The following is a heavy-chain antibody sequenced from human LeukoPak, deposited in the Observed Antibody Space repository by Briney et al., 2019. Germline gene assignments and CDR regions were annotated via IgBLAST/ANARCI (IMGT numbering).Heavy chain of an antibody. J-gene: IGHJ6*04. D-gene: IGHD3-10*01. CDR1: GGSFSGYY. CDR3: ARTHYYGSGSYYNLRYYYGMDV. Sequence: SETLSLTRAVYGGSFSGYYWSWIRQPPGKGLEWIGEINHSGSTNYNPSLKSRVTMSVDTSKNQFSLKLSSVTAADTAVYYCARTHYYGSGSYYNLRYYYGMDVWGKGTTVTVSS. CDR2: INHSGST. V-gene: IGHV4-34*01.